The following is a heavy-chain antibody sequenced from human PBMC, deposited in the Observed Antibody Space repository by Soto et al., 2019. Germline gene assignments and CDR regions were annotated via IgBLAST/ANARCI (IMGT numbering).Heavy chain of an antibody. CDR3: AHSQAQGLGVAGTVDS. CDR1: GFSFTTTGGG. D-gene: IGHD6-19*01. J-gene: IGHJ4*02. Sequence: ITLKESGPPLVKPTQTLTLTCTFSGFSFTTTGGGVGWIRQPPGKALEWLALIYWDDDKRYSPSLKSRLTFTRDTSKTQVVLTMTTMDPVDTATYYCAHSQAQGLGVAGTVDSWGQGILVTVSS. V-gene: IGHV2-5*02. CDR2: IYWDDDK.